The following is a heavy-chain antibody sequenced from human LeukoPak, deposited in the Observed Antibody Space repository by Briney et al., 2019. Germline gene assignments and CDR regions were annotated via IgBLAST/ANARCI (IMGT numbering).Heavy chain of an antibody. CDR1: GGSISSSSYY. CDR2: IYYSGST. Sequence: SETLSLTCTVSGGSISSSSYYWGWIRQPPGKGLEWIGSIYYSGSTYYNPSLKSRVTISVDTSKNQFSLKLSSVTAADTAVYYCARHTGFGELLSLNWFDPWGQGTLVTVSS. J-gene: IGHJ5*02. CDR3: ARHTGFGELLSLNWFDP. D-gene: IGHD3-10*01. V-gene: IGHV4-39*01.